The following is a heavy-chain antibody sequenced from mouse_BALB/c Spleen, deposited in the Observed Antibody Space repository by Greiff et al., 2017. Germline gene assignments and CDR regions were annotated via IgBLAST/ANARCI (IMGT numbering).Heavy chain of an antibody. J-gene: IGHJ2*01. V-gene: IGHV5-9-3*01. D-gene: IGHD3-2*01. Sequence: EVQLQESGGGLVKPGGSLKLSCAASGFTFSSYAMSWVRQTPEKRLEWVATISSGGSYTYYPDSVKGRFTISRDNAKNTLYLQMSSLRSEDTAMYYCARSGQHGVFDYWGQGTTLTVSS. CDR2: ISSGGSYT. CDR3: ARSGQHGVFDY. CDR1: GFTFSSYA.